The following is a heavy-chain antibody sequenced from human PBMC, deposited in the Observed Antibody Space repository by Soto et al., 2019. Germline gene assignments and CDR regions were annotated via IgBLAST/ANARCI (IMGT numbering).Heavy chain of an antibody. V-gene: IGHV3-23*01. J-gene: IGHJ2*01. CDR2: ISGSGGST. CDR1: GFTFSSYA. CDR3: AKDTAELLWFGERYKPEPLYWYFDL. Sequence: EVQLLESGGGLVQPGGSLRLSCAASGFTFSSYAMSWVRQAPGKGLEWVSAISGSGGSTYYADSVKGRFTISRDNSKNTLYLQMNSLRAEDTAVYYCAKDTAELLWFGERYKPEPLYWYFDLWGRGTLVTVSS. D-gene: IGHD3-10*01.